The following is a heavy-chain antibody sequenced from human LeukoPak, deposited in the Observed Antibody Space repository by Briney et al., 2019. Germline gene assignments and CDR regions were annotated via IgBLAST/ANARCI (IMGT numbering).Heavy chain of an antibody. CDR2: IIPIFGTA. CDR1: GGTFSSHA. D-gene: IGHD6-6*01. Sequence: ASVKVSCKXSGGTFSSHAISWVRQAPRQGLEWMGGIIPIFGTASYAQKFQGRVTITADESTSTAYMELSSLRSEDTAVYYCARVTSLLVMDVWGKGTTVTVSS. V-gene: IGHV1-69*13. CDR3: ARVTSLLVMDV. J-gene: IGHJ6*03.